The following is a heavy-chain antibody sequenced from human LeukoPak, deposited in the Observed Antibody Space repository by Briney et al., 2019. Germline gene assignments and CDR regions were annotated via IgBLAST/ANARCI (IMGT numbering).Heavy chain of an antibody. CDR2: ISSSSSYI. J-gene: IGHJ4*02. CDR3: ARAPYCYDSSGYYSDY. Sequence: PGGSLRLSCAASGFTFSSYSMNWVRQAPGKGLEWVSSISSSSSYIYYADSVKGRFTISRDNAKNSLYLQMNSLRAEDTAVYYCARAPYCYDSSGYYSDYWGQGTLVTVSS. CDR1: GFTFSSYS. V-gene: IGHV3-21*01. D-gene: IGHD3-22*01.